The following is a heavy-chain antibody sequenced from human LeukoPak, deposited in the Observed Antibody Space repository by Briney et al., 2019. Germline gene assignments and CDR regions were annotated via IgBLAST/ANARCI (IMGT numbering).Heavy chain of an antibody. Sequence: SETLSLICAVYGGSFSGYYWSWIRQPPGKGLEWIGEINHSGSTNYNPSLKSRVTISVDTSKNQFSLKLSSVTAADTAVYYCARGPSSGYYYYYMDVWGKGTTVTVSS. CDR1: GGSFSGYY. V-gene: IGHV4-34*01. D-gene: IGHD6-25*01. J-gene: IGHJ6*03. CDR3: ARGPSSGYYYYYMDV. CDR2: INHSGST.